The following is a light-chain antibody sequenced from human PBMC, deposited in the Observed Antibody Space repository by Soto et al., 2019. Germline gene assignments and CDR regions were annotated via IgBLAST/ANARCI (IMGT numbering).Light chain of an antibody. CDR2: GAS. V-gene: IGKV3-20*01. J-gene: IGKJ1*01. CDR3: QQYRT. Sequence: EIVFAPSPGPPSLSPVERAPLSCRASQSVSSSYLAWYQQKPGQAPRLLIYGASSRATGIPDRFSGSGSGTDFTLTISRLEPEDFAVYYCQQYRTFGQGTKVDIK. CDR1: QSVSSSY.